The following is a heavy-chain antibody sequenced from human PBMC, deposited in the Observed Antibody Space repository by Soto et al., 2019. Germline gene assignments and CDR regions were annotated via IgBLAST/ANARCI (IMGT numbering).Heavy chain of an antibody. CDR1: GFRFSDPW. V-gene: IGHV3-15*07. J-gene: IGHJ4*02. CDR2: IKSKTDGGTA. Sequence: DVQLVESGGDLVKPGGSLTLSCVGSGFRFSDPWMNWVRQAPGRGLEWVGRIKSKTDGGTADYIAPVVGRFTISRDDLKSTLYLQMNSLTTEDTAVYFSTTSGRFGDFNYWGQGTLVTVSS. CDR3: TTSGRFGDFNY. D-gene: IGHD3-10*01.